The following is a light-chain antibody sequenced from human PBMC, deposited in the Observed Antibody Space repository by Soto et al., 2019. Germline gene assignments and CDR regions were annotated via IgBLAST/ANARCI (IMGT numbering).Light chain of an antibody. V-gene: IGKV3-20*01. CDR2: GAS. CDR1: QSVSSSY. Sequence: EIVLTQSPGTLSLSPGERATLFCRASQSVSSSYLAWYQQKPGQAPRLLIYGASSRATGIPDRFSGSGSGTDFTLTISRLETEDFAVYYCQQYGSSPLFTFGPGTKVDIK. J-gene: IGKJ3*01. CDR3: QQYGSSPLFT.